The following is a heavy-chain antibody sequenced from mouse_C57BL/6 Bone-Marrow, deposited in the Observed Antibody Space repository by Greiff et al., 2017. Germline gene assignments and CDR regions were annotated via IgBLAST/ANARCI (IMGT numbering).Heavy chain of an antibody. CDR3: VREGYYGSSSAMDY. Sequence: EVQLQQSGGGLVQPKGSLKLSCAASGFTFNTYAMHWVRQAPGKGLEWVARIRSKSSNYATYYADSVKDRFTISRDDSQSMLYLQMNNLKTEDTAMYYCVREGYYGSSSAMDYWGQGTSVTVSS. CDR2: IRSKSSNYAT. CDR1: GFTFNTYA. J-gene: IGHJ4*01. V-gene: IGHV10-3*01. D-gene: IGHD1-1*01.